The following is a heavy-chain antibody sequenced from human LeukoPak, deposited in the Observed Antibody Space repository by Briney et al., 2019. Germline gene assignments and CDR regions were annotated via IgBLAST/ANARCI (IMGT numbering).Heavy chain of an antibody. J-gene: IGHJ4*02. D-gene: IGHD5-24*01. V-gene: IGHV3-30*18. CDR3: AKGHDGYNYGGAFDY. Sequence: SCKASGYTFSSYGMHWVRQAPGKGLEWVAVISYDGSNKYYADSVKGRFTISRDNSKNTLYLQMNSLRAEDTAVYYCAKGHDGYNYGGAFDYWGQGTLVTVSS. CDR2: ISYDGSNK. CDR1: GYTFSSYG.